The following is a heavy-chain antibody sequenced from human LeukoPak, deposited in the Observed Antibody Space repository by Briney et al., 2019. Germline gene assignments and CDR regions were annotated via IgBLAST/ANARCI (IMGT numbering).Heavy chain of an antibody. Sequence: HWASVKVSCKASGGTFSSYAISWVRQAPGQGLEWMGGIIPIFGTANYAQKFQGRVTITADESTSTAYMELSSLRSEDTAVYYCARDKQLGSNWFDPWGQGTLVTVSS. CDR2: IIPIFGTA. D-gene: IGHD6-13*01. V-gene: IGHV1-69*13. J-gene: IGHJ5*02. CDR1: GGTFSSYA. CDR3: ARDKQLGSNWFDP.